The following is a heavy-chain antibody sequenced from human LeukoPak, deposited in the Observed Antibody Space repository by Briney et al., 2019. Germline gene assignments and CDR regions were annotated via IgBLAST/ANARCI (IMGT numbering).Heavy chain of an antibody. CDR3: AXYYYNNDGYSEDAFDI. CDR1: GFTFSSYW. V-gene: IGHV3-7*01. Sequence: GGSLRLSCAASGFTFSSYWMTWVRQAPGKGLEWVANIKEDGSEKNYLESMKGRFTISRDNAKNSLYLQMNSLRAEDTAIYYCAXYYYNNDGYSEDAFDIWGQGTMVTVSS. D-gene: IGHD3-22*01. CDR2: IKEDGSEK. J-gene: IGHJ3*02.